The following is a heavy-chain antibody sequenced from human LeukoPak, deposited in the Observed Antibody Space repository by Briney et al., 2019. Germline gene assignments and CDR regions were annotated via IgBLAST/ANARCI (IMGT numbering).Heavy chain of an antibody. J-gene: IGHJ6*03. CDR2: IIPIFGTA. D-gene: IGHD3-22*01. Sequence: GSSVKVSCKASGGTFSSYAISWVRQAPGQGLEWMGRIIPIFGTANYAQKFQGRVTITTDESTSTAYMELSSLRSEDTAVYYCARDYDSSGYYVDYMDVWGKGTTVTVSS. CDR1: GGTFSSYA. CDR3: ARDYDSSGYYVDYMDV. V-gene: IGHV1-69*05.